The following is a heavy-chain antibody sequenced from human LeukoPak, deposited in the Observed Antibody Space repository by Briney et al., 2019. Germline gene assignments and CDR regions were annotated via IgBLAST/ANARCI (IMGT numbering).Heavy chain of an antibody. J-gene: IGHJ4*02. Sequence: GGSLRLSCAASGFTFSSYGMHWVRQAPGKGLGWVAVIWYDGSNKYYADSVKGRFTISRDNSKNTLYLQMNSLRAEDTAVYYCAKEAQNYDFWSGYSGWGQGTLVTVSS. CDR2: IWYDGSNK. V-gene: IGHV3-33*06. D-gene: IGHD3-3*01. CDR1: GFTFSSYG. CDR3: AKEAQNYDFWSGYSG.